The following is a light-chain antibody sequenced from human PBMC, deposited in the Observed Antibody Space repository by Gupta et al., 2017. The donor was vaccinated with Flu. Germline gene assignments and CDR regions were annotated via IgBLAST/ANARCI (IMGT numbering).Light chain of an antibody. CDR1: IIGSTK. CDR3: QVWNSSTEV. V-gene: IGLV3-9*01. J-gene: IGLJ2*01. Sequence: RKTARSTCGGKIIGSTKWHCYQQKPGQDRVLVIYRDSSRTPATPERSSCSNSRTTATLTIRRAQAGDDDDYYCQVWNSSTEVFGGGTKLTVL. CDR2: RDS.